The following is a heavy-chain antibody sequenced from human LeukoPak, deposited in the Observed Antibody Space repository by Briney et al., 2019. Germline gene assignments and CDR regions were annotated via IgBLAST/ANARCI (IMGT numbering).Heavy chain of an antibody. J-gene: IGHJ4*02. D-gene: IGHD3-16*01. CDR1: GYSISSGYY. V-gene: IGHV4-38-2*02. CDR2: IYHSGST. CDR3: ARGDSDYDYVY. Sequence: SETLSLTCTVSGYSISSGYYWGWIRQPPGKGLELIGSIYHSGSTYYNPSLKSRVTISVDTSKNQFSLKLSSVTAADTAVYYCARGDSDYDYVYWGQGTLVTVSS.